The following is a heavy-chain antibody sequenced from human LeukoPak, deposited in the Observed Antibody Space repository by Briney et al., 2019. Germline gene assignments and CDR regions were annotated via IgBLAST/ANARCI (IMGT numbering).Heavy chain of an antibody. V-gene: IGHV3-30*02. J-gene: IGHJ5*02. Sequence: GGSLRLSCAASGFTFSSYGMHWVRQAPGKGLEWVAVIWYDGSNKYYADSVKGRFTISRDNSKNTLYLQMNSLRAEDTAVYYCAKDMVRGASNWFDPWGQGTLVTVSS. D-gene: IGHD3-10*01. CDR2: IWYDGSNK. CDR1: GFTFSSYG. CDR3: AKDMVRGASNWFDP.